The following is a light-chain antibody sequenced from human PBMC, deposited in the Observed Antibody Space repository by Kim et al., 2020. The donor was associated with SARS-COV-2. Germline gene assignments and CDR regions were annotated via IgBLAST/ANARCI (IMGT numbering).Light chain of an antibody. V-gene: IGKV3-15*01. CDR3: QQYNNWPPFT. CDR2: GAS. Sequence: YPGERATHSCRASQSVSSNLAWYQQKPGQAPRLLIYGASTRATGIPARFSGSGSGTEFTLTISSLQSEDFAVYYCQQYNNWPPFTFGQGTRLEIK. CDR1: QSVSSN. J-gene: IGKJ5*01.